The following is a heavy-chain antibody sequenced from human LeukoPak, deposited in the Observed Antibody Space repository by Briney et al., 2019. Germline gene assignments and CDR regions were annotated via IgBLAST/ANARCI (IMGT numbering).Heavy chain of an antibody. Sequence: PGGSLRLSCAASGFTVSSNYMSWVRQAPGKGLEWVSVIYSGGSTYYADSVKGRFTISRDNSKNTLYLQMNSLRAEDTAVYYCARGLGSGSYSDPFDYWGQGTLVTVSS. CDR2: IYSGGST. J-gene: IGHJ4*02. D-gene: IGHD3-10*01. CDR3: ARGLGSGSYSDPFDY. V-gene: IGHV3-53*01. CDR1: GFTVSSNY.